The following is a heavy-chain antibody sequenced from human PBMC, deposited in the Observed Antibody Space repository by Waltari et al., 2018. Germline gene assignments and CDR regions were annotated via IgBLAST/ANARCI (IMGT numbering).Heavy chain of an antibody. J-gene: IGHJ3*02. V-gene: IGHV3-7*01. CDR2: IKKYGSEE. Sequence: EVQLVESGGGLVQPGGSLRLSCAASGFTLRSYWMSWVRQAPGKGPEWVANIKKYGSEEYYVDSVRGRFTISRDNAKNSLYLQMNSLRPEDTAVYYCARDQWFAFDIWGQGTMVTVSS. CDR3: ARDQWFAFDI. CDR1: GFTLRSYW. D-gene: IGHD3-22*01.